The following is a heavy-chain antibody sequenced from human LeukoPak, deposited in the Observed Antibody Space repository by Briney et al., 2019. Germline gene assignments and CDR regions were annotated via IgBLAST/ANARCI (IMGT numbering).Heavy chain of an antibody. J-gene: IGHJ5*02. CDR2: IVVGSGNT. CDR1: GFTFTSSA. D-gene: IGHD2-21*02. CDR3: AADRHCGGDCPIPNWFDP. V-gene: IGHV1-58*02. Sequence: SVKVSFKASGFTFTSSAMQWVRQARGQRLEWIGWIVVGSGNTNYAQKFQERVTITRDMSTSTAYMELSSLRSEDTAVYYCAADRHCGGDCPIPNWFDPWGQGTLVTVSS.